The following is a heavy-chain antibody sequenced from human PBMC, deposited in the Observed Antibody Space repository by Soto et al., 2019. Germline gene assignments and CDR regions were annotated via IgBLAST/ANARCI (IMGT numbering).Heavy chain of an antibody. CDR2: IGYDGTKT. CDR1: GFNFSDHG. J-gene: IGHJ4*02. CDR3: CREKNPKVYGSNDFDY. D-gene: IGHD3-10*01. V-gene: IGHV3-33*01. Sequence: QVQLVESGGGVVQPGRSLSLSCAASGFNFSDHGMNWVRQAPGKGLEWLACIGYDGTKTNYEDSVKGRFTISRDNSKNKVSLQMNSRSGADTATYYCCREKNPKVYGSNDFDYWGQGTLVIVSS.